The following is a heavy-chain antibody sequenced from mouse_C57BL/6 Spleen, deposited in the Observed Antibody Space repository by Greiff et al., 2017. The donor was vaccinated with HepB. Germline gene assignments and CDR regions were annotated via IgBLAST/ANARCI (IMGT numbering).Heavy chain of an antibody. V-gene: IGHV1-64*01. CDR3: ARSDDYDKGGY. CDR2: IHPNSGST. Sequence: QVQLKQPGAELVKPGASVKLSCKASGYTFTSYWMHWVKQRPGQGLEWIGMIHPNSGSTNYNEKFKSKATLTVDKSSSTAYMQLSSLTSEDSAVYYCARSDDYDKGGYWGQGTTLTVSS. CDR1: GYTFTSYW. D-gene: IGHD2-4*01. J-gene: IGHJ2*01.